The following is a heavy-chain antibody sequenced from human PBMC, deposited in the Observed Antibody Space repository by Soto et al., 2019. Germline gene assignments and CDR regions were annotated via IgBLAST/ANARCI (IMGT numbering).Heavy chain of an antibody. CDR3: VTLRYNDNCHGVIAF. V-gene: IGHV4-30-2*01. CDR1: GGSISSGAFA. CDR2: IYHSWST. D-gene: IGHD1-1*01. J-gene: IGHJ4*02. Sequence: SHTLSLTWTVSGGSISSGAFAGSWVRQPQRRGLEWIGYIYHSWSTYYIPSLRSRVALSMDSAKNHVSLNLSSVPAQSTAVYFCVTLRYNDNCHGVIAFWGRGTLVT.